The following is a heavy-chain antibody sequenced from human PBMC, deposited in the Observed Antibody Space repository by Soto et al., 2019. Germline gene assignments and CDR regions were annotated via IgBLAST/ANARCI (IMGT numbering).Heavy chain of an antibody. J-gene: IGHJ5*02. CDR2: ISYRGGT. CDR1: GGAFSVYS. V-gene: IGHV4-34*01. Sequence: PSEILALTCVGPGGAFSVYSWCWVRQAPGKGLEWLGEISYRGGTTYNTSLRSRLTISADTSKGQFSLSLTSVTAADTAVYFCARSYYKILTGYYTWGQGTVVTVSS. CDR3: ARSYYKILTGYYT. D-gene: IGHD3-9*01.